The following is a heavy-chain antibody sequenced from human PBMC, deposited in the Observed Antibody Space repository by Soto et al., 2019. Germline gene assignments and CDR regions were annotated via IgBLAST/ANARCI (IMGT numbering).Heavy chain of an antibody. V-gene: IGHV3-23*01. J-gene: IGHJ3*02. CDR2: ISGSGGST. D-gene: IGHD1-26*01. Sequence: GGSLRLSCAASGFTFSSYAMSWVRQAPGKGLEWVSAISGSGGSTYYADSVKGRFTISRDNSKNTLYLQMNSLRAEDSAVYYCAKDPVRGTTRLNDAFDIWGQGTMVTFSS. CDR1: GFTFSSYA. CDR3: AKDPVRGTTRLNDAFDI.